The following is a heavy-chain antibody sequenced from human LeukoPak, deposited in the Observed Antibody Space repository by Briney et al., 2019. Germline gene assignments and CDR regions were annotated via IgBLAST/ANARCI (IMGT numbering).Heavy chain of an antibody. J-gene: IGHJ3*02. CDR3: ASSGSAGAFDI. CDR1: VGTFSSYA. Sequence: ASVKVSCKASVGTFSSYAISWVRQAPGQGLEWMGRIIPILGIANYAQKFQGRVTITADKSTSTAYMELSSLRSEDTAVYYCASSGSAGAFDIWGQGTMVTVSS. V-gene: IGHV1-69*04. D-gene: IGHD1-26*01. CDR2: IIPILGIA.